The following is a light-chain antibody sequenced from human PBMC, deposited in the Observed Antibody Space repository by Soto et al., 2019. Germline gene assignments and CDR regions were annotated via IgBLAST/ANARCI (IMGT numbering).Light chain of an antibody. V-gene: IGKV1-6*01. CDR2: AAS. J-gene: IGKJ1*01. CDR3: LQDYEYPRT. Sequence: AIQMTQSPSSLSASIGDRVTITCRASQVIKNDLGWYQQKPGKAPKLLIYAASSLQSGVPSRFGGSGSGTDFTLTIRSLQPEDFATYYCLQDYEYPRTFGQGTKVEI. CDR1: QVIKND.